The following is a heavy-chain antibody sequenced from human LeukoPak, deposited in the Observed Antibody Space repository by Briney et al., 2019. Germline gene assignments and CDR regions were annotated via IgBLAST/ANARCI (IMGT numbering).Heavy chain of an antibody. D-gene: IGHD6-13*01. CDR1: GDSVSSNTPA. J-gene: IGHJ4*02. CDR2: TYYRSKLYN. V-gene: IGHV6-1*01. CDR3: ARQQRGAFDY. Sequence: SQTLSVTCAISGDSVSSNTPAWNWIRQSPSRGLEWLGRTYYRSKLYNDYAVSVRSRITINPDTAENQFSLQLNSVTPEDTAVYYCARQQRGAFDYWGQGTLVTVSS.